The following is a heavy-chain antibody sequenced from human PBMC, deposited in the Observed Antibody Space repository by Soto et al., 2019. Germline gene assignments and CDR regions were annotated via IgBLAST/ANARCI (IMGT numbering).Heavy chain of an antibody. Sequence: GGSLRLSCTASGFNFSNHAMSWVRQAPGKGLEWVSVISGSGGTTYYADSVKGRFTISRDNSKNTLYLQMNSLRAEDTAVYYCAKRGIAARPFSYWGQGTLVTVSS. CDR1: GFNFSNHA. D-gene: IGHD6-6*01. J-gene: IGHJ4*02. CDR3: AKRGIAARPFSY. V-gene: IGHV3-23*01. CDR2: ISGSGGTT.